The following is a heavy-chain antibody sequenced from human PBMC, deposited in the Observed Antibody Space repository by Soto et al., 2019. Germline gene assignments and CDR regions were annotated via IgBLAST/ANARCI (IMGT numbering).Heavy chain of an antibody. CDR3: ARALGYSYTFDY. Sequence: SETLSLTCAVSGDSISSCYYWAWIGQPPRKGLEWIWSIYHSGSTYYNPSLTSRVTISVDTSKNQFSLKLSSVTAADTAVYYCARALGYSYTFDYWGQGTLVTVSS. J-gene: IGHJ4*02. V-gene: IGHV4-38-2*01. CDR2: IYHSGST. D-gene: IGHD5-18*01. CDR1: GDSISSCYY.